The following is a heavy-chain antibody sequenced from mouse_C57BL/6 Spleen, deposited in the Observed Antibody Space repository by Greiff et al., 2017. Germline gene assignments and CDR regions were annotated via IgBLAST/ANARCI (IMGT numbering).Heavy chain of an antibody. V-gene: IGHV1-15*01. CDR2: IDPETGGT. CDR1: GYTFTDYE. D-gene: IGHD2-5*01. Sequence: QVQLQQSGAELVRPGASVTLSCKASGYTFTDYEMHWVKQTPVHGLEWIGAIDPETGGTAYNQKFKGKAILTADKSSSTAYMELRSLTSEDSAVYYCTPAYYSNYEGFAYWGQGTLVTVSA. CDR3: TPAYYSNYEGFAY. J-gene: IGHJ3*01.